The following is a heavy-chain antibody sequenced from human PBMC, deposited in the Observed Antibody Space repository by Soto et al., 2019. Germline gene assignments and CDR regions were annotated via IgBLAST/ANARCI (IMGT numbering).Heavy chain of an antibody. J-gene: IGHJ6*02. Sequence: ASETLSLTCTVSGGSMISYYWSWIRQPPGRGLEWIGFIYYAGSTKYNPSLNSRVTISVDTSKNQFSLTVTSVTAADTAVYYCARWGRFYDILTGPRSYSYGMDVWGQGTTATV. CDR3: ARWGRFYDILTGPRSYSYGMDV. CDR1: GGSMISYY. D-gene: IGHD3-9*01. CDR2: IYYAGST. V-gene: IGHV4-59*12.